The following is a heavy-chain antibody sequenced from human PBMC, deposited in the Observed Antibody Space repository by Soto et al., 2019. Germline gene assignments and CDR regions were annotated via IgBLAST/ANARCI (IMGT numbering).Heavy chain of an antibody. CDR1: GFTLSRYV. V-gene: IGHV3-30*03. CDR2: ISYDGSNK. D-gene: IGHD6-19*01. CDR3: ARAYSSGWSQSAGS. J-gene: IGHJ4*02. Sequence: QPGGSLRLSCAASGFTLSRYVMRWVRQAPGKGQEWVAVISYDGSNKYYADSVKGRFTISRDNCKDTLYLKMNSLRMEDTAIYYCARAYSSGWSQSAGSWGQGTLVTVSS.